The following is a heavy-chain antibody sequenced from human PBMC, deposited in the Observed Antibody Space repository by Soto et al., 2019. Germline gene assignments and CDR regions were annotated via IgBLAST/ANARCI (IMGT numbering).Heavy chain of an antibody. CDR3: ARGWLGGVASLRGDD. V-gene: IGHV3-48*01. J-gene: IGHJ4*02. CDR1: GFTFSSYS. Sequence: EVQLVEFGGGLVQPGGSLRLSCAASGFTFSSYSMNWVRQAPGKGLEWVSYISSSSGPIYYADSVKGRFTISRDNAKNSLYLQMNSLRAEDTAVYYCARGWLGGVASLRGDDWGQGTLVTVSS. D-gene: IGHD3-16*01. CDR2: ISSSSGPI.